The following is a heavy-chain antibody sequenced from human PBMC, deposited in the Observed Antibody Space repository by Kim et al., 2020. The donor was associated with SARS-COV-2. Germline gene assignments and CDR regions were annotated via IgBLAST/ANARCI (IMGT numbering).Heavy chain of an antibody. D-gene: IGHD3-10*01. Sequence: SAQKFQGRVTITANESTSTAYMELSSLRSEDTAVYYCARVSYGSGSYFDYWGQGTLVTVSS. CDR3: ARVSYGSGSYFDY. J-gene: IGHJ4*02. V-gene: IGHV1-69*01.